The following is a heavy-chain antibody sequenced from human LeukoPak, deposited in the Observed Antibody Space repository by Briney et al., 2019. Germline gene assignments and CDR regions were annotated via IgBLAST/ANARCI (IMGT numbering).Heavy chain of an antibody. D-gene: IGHD3-10*01. CDR3: ARDRVRGVAYGMDV. CDR2: IYSGGST. Sequence: GGSLRLSCAASGFTVSSNYMSGVRQAPGKGVEWVSVIYSGGSTYYADSVKGRFTISRDNSKNTLYLQMNSLRAEDTAGYYCARDRVRGVAYGMDVWGQGTTVTVSS. CDR1: GFTVSSNY. V-gene: IGHV3-66*01. J-gene: IGHJ6*02.